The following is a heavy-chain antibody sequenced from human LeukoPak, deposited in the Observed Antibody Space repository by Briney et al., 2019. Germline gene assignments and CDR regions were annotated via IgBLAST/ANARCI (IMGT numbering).Heavy chain of an antibody. CDR2: ISGGGDGT. J-gene: IGHJ4*02. CDR1: GFTFSSFA. CDR3: AKDSPVLTY. V-gene: IGHV3-23*01. Sequence: GGSLRLSCAASGFTFSSFAMSWVRQAPGKGLEWVSAISGGGDGTYYADSVKGRFTISRDNSKNTLYLQMNSLRAEDTAVYYCAKDSPVLTYWGQGTLVTVSS.